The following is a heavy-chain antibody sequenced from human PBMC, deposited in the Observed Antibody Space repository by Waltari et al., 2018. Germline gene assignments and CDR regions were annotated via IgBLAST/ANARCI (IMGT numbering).Heavy chain of an antibody. CDR3: ARRGKRDWRQPSDGFDI. J-gene: IGHJ3*02. CDR1: GYSFSSHD. V-gene: IGHV1-8*01. CDR2: MNVKTGNT. Sequence: QEQLVQSGAEVKKPGASVEVSCQAAGYSFSSHDISWLRQATGQGLEWKGWMNVKTGNTGYAPKFQGRVTITRNISRSTAYMELSSLTYEDTAIYYCARRGKRDWRQPSDGFDIWGQGTMVTVSS. D-gene: IGHD3-9*01.